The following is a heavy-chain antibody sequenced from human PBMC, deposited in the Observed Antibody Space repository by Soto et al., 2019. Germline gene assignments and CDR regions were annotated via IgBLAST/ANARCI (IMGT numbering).Heavy chain of an antibody. CDR1: GFTFSSYG. V-gene: IGHV3-33*01. CDR3: ARGRYGMDV. J-gene: IGHJ6*02. CDR2: IRSDGSNK. Sequence: GGSLRLSCAASGFTFSSYGMHWVRQAPGKGLEWVAVIRSDGSNKYYADSVKGRFTISRDNSKNRLYLQMNSLRIEDTAVYNCARGRYGMDVWGRGTTVTVSS.